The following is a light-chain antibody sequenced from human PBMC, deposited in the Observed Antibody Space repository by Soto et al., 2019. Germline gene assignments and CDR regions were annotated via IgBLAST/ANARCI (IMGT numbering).Light chain of an antibody. J-gene: IGLJ1*01. Sequence: QSVLTQPASVSGSPGQSITISCTGTSSDVGSYNLVSWYQQHPGKAPKLMIYEGSKRPSGVSNRFSGSKSGNTASLTISGLPAEDEADYYCCSYAGSSTFPYVFGTGTKVTVL. CDR2: EGS. V-gene: IGLV2-23*03. CDR1: SSDVGSYNL. CDR3: CSYAGSSTFPYV.